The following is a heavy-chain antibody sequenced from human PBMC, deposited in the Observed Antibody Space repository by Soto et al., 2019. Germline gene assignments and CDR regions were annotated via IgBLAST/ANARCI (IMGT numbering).Heavy chain of an antibody. CDR1: GGSIRGYY. V-gene: IGHV4-59*08. Sequence: PSETLSLTCTVSGGSIRGYYWSWLRQPPGKGLEWIGYVYYGENSNYIPSLKSRVTMSLDTSKSQFSLELSSVTAADTAIYYCARHPRVGPSGNYFFDYWSQGTLVTVSS. CDR2: VYYGENS. J-gene: IGHJ4*02. CDR3: ARHPRVGPSGNYFFDY. D-gene: IGHD4-4*01.